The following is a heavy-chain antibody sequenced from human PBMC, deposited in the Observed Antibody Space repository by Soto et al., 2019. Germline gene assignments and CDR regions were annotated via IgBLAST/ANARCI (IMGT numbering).Heavy chain of an antibody. J-gene: IGHJ4*02. CDR1: GVSIKSGGYY. V-gene: IGHV4-31*04. CDR2: IYYTGST. D-gene: IGHD3-22*01. Sequence: QVRLQESGPGILKPSQTLSLTCSVSGVSIKSGGYYWTWVRQVPGRGLAWIGDIYYTGSTFYHPALQTRVTLSMDTSKNQFSLNMRSVTAADTAVYYCATQPRYDSSGYFYYWGQGTQVTVSS. CDR3: ATQPRYDSSGYFYY.